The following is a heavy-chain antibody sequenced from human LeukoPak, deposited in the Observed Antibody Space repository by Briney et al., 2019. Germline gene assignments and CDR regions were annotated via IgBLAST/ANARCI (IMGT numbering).Heavy chain of an antibody. CDR1: GFTVSSKY. V-gene: IGHV3-53*01. CDR2: IYSGGST. J-gene: IGHJ4*02. Sequence: PGGPLRLSCAASGFTVSSKYMSWVRQAPGKGLEWVSIIYSGGSTYYADSVKGRFTISRDNSKNTLYLQMNSLRAEDTAVYYCARASRYDSSGYSDYWGQGTLVTVSS. CDR3: ARASRYDSSGYSDY. D-gene: IGHD3-22*01.